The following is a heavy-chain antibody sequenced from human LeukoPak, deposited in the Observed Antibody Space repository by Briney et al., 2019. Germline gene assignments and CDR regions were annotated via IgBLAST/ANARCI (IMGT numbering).Heavy chain of an antibody. Sequence: GASVKVSCKASGYTFTSYYMHWVRQAPGQGLEWMGIINPSGGSTSYAQKFQGRVTMTRDMSTSTVYMELSSLRSEDTAVYYCARDGFGVTRFFWFDPWGQGTLVTVSS. CDR3: ARDGFGVTRFFWFDP. D-gene: IGHD3-10*01. CDR1: GYTFTSYY. J-gene: IGHJ5*02. CDR2: INPSGGST. V-gene: IGHV1-46*01.